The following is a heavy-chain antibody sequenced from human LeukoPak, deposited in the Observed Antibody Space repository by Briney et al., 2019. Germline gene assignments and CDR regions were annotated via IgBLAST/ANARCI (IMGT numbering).Heavy chain of an antibody. Sequence: GGSLRLSCAASGFTVSSNYMSWVRQAPGKGLEWVSVVYSGGSTYYADSVKGRFTISRDNSKNTLYLQMNSLRAEDTAVYYCARGGAIFLNWFDPWGQGTLVTVSS. CDR3: ARGGAIFLNWFDP. J-gene: IGHJ5*02. V-gene: IGHV3-53*01. CDR1: GFTVSSNY. D-gene: IGHD3-3*02. CDR2: VYSGGST.